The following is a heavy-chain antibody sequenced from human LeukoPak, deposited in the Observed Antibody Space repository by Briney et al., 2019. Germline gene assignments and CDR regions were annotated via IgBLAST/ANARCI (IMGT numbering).Heavy chain of an antibody. V-gene: IGHV4-39*01. D-gene: IGHD6-19*01. CDR3: ARIHSSGWYDY. J-gene: IGHJ4*02. CDR1: GGSISTITYS. CDR2: IYYSGST. Sequence: SSETLSLTCTVSGGSISTITYSWDWIRQPPGKGLEWIGSIYYSGSTYYNPSLKSRVTISVDTSKNQFSLKLSSVTAADTAVYYCARIHSSGWYDYWGQGTLVTVSS.